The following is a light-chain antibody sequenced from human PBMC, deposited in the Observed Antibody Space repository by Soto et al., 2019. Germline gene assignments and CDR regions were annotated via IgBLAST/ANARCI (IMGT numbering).Light chain of an antibody. CDR1: QSVSSSY. Sequence: EMVLTQSPGTLSLSPGERATLSCSASQSVSSSYLAWYQQKPVQAPRLLIYGASSRATGIRDRFSGSGSGTDFTLTISRLEPEDFAVYYWQQYGNSRAFGQGTKVEIK. V-gene: IGKV3-20*01. CDR3: QQYGNSRA. CDR2: GAS. J-gene: IGKJ1*01.